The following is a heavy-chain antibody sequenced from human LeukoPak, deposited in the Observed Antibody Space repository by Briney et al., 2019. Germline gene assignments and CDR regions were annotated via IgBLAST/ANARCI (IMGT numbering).Heavy chain of an antibody. CDR1: GGSFRGYY. CDR3: ARGKDCSSTSCYGGYYFDY. V-gene: IGHV4-34*01. CDR2: INHSGST. J-gene: IGHJ4*02. D-gene: IGHD2-2*01. Sequence: SETLSLTCAVYGGSFRGYYWSWIRQPPGKGLEWVGEINHSGSTNYNPSLKSRVTISVDTSKNQFSLKLSSVTAADTAVYYCARGKDCSSTSCYGGYYFDYWGQGTLVTVSS.